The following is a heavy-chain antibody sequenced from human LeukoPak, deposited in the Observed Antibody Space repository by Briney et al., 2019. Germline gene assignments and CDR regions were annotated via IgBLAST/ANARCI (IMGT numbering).Heavy chain of an antibody. Sequence: SETLSLTWTVSGGSISSSSNYWGWVRQPPGKGLEYIGSISYTGSTYYNPPLKSRITISVDTSNNRFSLRLSSVTAADTAVYYCARRSKGTYSPVDYWGQGTLVTVSS. CDR3: ARRSKGTYSPVDY. V-gene: IGHV4-39*01. D-gene: IGHD5-18*01. CDR2: ISYTGST. J-gene: IGHJ4*02. CDR1: GGSISSSSNY.